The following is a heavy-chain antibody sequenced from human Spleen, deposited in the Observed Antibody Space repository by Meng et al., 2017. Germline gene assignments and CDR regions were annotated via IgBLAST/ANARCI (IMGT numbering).Heavy chain of an antibody. Sequence: GESLKISCAASGFTFSSYSMNWVRQAPGKGLEWLSSLSSDSTHIYYANSVKGRFTISRDNAKNSLYLQINSLRAEDTAVYYCITEGWFVHRGGFESWGHGARVTVAS. D-gene: IGHD3-16*01. J-gene: IGHJ4*01. V-gene: IGHV3-21*01. CDR3: ITEGWFVHRGGFES. CDR2: LSSDSTHI. CDR1: GFTFSSYS.